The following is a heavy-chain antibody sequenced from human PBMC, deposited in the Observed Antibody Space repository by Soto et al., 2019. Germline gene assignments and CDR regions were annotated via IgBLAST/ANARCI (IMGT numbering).Heavy chain of an antibody. CDR3: AGAPHRVGGKLYFDY. Sequence: QVQLQESGPGLVKPSGTLSLTCGVSGDSFSSSNWWRWVRQPPGKGLEWIGDILHTGNTDYSPSLKSRVTISIDMSKKEFYLNLTSVTATDTVVYYCAGAPHRVGGKLYFDYWGQGALGTVSS. J-gene: IGHJ4*02. D-gene: IGHD2-15*01. V-gene: IGHV4-4*02. CDR2: ILHTGNT. CDR1: GDSFSSSNW.